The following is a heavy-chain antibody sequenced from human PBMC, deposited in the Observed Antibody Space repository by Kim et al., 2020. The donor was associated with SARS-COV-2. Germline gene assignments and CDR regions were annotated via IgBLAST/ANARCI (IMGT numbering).Heavy chain of an antibody. D-gene: IGHD3-3*01. CDR3: ARGSRSWSGDY. V-gene: IGHV4-39*07. CDR2: IYYSGST. Sequence: SETLSLTCTVSGGSISSSSYYWGWIRQPPGKGLEWIGSIYYSGSTYYDPSLKSRVTISVDTSKNQFSLKLSSVTAADTAVYYCARGSRSWSGDYWGQGTLVTVSS. J-gene: IGHJ4*02. CDR1: GGSISSSSYY.